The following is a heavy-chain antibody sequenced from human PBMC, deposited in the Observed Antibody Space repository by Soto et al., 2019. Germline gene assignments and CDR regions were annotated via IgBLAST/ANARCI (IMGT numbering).Heavy chain of an antibody. J-gene: IGHJ4*02. V-gene: IGHV1-18*01. CDR1: GYTFTSYG. CDR2: ISAYNGNT. Sequence: ASVKVSCKASGYTFTSYGISWVRQAPGQGLEWMGWISAYNGNTNYAQKLQGRVTMTTDTSTSTAYMELRSLRSDDTAVYYCAKTDAMTIRDGFDHWGQGTLVTVSS. CDR3: AKTDAMTIRDGFDH. D-gene: IGHD4-17*01.